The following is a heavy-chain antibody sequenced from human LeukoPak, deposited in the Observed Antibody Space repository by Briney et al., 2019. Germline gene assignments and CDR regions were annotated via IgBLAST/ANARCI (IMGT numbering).Heavy chain of an antibody. D-gene: IGHD5-18*01. J-gene: IGHJ4*02. CDR1: GFTFSSYS. CDR2: ITSSSTNI. V-gene: IGHV3-48*01. CDR3: AYSYGPYYYDY. Sequence: PGGSLRLSCPASGFTFSSYSMNWVRQAPGKGLEWVSYITSSSTNIYYADSVKGRFTISRDNAKNSLCLQMNSLRAEDTAVYYCAYSYGPYYYDYWGQGTLVTVSS.